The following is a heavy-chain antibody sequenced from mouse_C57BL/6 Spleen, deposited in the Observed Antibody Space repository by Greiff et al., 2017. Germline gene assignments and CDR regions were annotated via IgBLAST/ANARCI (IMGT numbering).Heavy chain of an antibody. Sequence: QVQLQQSGPELVKPGASVKISCKASGYSFTSYYIHWVKQRPGQGLEWIGWIYPGSGNTKYNEKFKGKATLTADTSSSTAYMQLSSLTSEDSAVYYCARDDYDGAFDYWGQGTTLTVSS. V-gene: IGHV1-66*01. CDR2: IYPGSGNT. J-gene: IGHJ2*01. D-gene: IGHD2-4*01. CDR3: ARDDYDGAFDY. CDR1: GYSFTSYY.